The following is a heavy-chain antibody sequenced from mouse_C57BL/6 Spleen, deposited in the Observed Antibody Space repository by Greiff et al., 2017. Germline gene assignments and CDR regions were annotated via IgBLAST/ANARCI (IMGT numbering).Heavy chain of an antibody. V-gene: IGHV5-4*01. CDR2: ISDGGSYT. CDR1: GFTFSSYA. J-gene: IGHJ4*01. Sequence: EVQVVESGGGLVKPGGSLKLSCAASGFTFSSYAMSWVRQTPEKRLEWVATISDGGSYTYYPDNVKGRFTFSIENAKNNHYLQRSHLKPENTAMYYCARDYYYDHDYAMDYWGQGTSVTVSS. CDR3: ARDYYYDHDYAMDY. D-gene: IGHD2-4*01.